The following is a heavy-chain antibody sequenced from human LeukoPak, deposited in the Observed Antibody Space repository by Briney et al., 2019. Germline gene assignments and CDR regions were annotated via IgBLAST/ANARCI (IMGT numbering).Heavy chain of an antibody. J-gene: IGHJ4*02. Sequence: SETLSLTCAVYGGSFSGYYWTWIRQPPGKGLEWIGEINHSAMSAYDPSLKSRVIISVDTSKKQFSLKLTSVTAADTAVYYCARHYYDSSGYYYFDYWGQGTLVTVSS. CDR1: GGSFSGYY. V-gene: IGHV4-34*01. CDR2: INHSAMS. CDR3: ARHYYDSSGYYYFDY. D-gene: IGHD3-22*01.